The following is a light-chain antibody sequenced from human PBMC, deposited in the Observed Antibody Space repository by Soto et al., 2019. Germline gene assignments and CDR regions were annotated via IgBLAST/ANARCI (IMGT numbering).Light chain of an antibody. V-gene: IGKV3-15*01. CDR1: QSVSSD. CDR2: DAS. J-gene: IGKJ5*01. CDR3: QQYNIWPPIT. Sequence: IVMTQSPGTLSVSPGERATLSCRASQSVSSDLAWYQQKPGQSPRLLIYDASTRASGIPARFRGGGSGTEFTLTISSLQSEDFGLYYCQQYNIWPPITFGQGTRLEIK.